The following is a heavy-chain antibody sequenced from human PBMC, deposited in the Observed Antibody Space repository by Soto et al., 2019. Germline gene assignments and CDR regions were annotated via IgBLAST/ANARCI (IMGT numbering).Heavy chain of an antibody. V-gene: IGHV3-9*01. D-gene: IGHD2-2*01. Sequence: ESGGGLVQPGRSLRLSCAASGFTFDDYAMHWVRQAPGKGLEWVSGISWNSGSIGYADSVKGRFTISRDNAKNSLYLQMNSLRAEDTALYYCAKTSACSSTSCYHPYYFDYWGQGTLVTVSS. CDR2: ISWNSGSI. CDR3: AKTSACSSTSCYHPYYFDY. CDR1: GFTFDDYA. J-gene: IGHJ4*02.